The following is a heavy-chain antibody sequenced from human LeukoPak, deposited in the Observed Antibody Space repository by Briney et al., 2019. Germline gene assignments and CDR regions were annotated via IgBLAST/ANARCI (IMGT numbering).Heavy chain of an antibody. Sequence: GGSLRLSCAASGFTFSSYAVSWVRQAPGKGLEWVSDIGGSGCTTYYTDSVKGRFTISRDNSKNTLFLQMNSLRDEDTALYYCARVARGTTFDYWGQRTLVTVSS. CDR3: ARVARGTTFDY. D-gene: IGHD1/OR15-1a*01. CDR1: GFTFSSYA. V-gene: IGHV3-23*01. J-gene: IGHJ4*02. CDR2: IGGSGCTT.